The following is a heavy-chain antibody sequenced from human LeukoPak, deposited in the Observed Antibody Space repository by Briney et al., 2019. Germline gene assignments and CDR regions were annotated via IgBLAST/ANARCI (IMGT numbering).Heavy chain of an antibody. CDR3: ARDHPGSGWYVDY. V-gene: IGHV3-23*01. Sequence: GGSLRLSCAASGFTFGSYAMGWVRQAPGKGLEWVSGISGSGGSPYYTDSVKGRFTISKDNSKDTLYLQMNSLRDEDTAVYYCARDHPGSGWYVDYWSQGILVTVSS. D-gene: IGHD6-19*01. CDR1: GFTFGSYA. J-gene: IGHJ4*02. CDR2: ISGSGGSP.